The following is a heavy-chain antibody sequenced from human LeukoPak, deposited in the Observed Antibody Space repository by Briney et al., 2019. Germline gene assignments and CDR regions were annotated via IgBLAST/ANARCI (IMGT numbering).Heavy chain of an antibody. Sequence: GGSLRLSCAASGFTVSTYGMHWVRQAPGKGLEWVTFIRYDGSNKYYADSVKGRFTISRDNPGNVVYLQMDSLRAEDTAVYYCTRVAQSGPTGWFDPWGQGTLVTVSS. V-gene: IGHV3-30*02. J-gene: IGHJ5*02. CDR3: TRVAQSGPTGWFDP. CDR1: GFTVSTYG. D-gene: IGHD1-1*01. CDR2: IRYDGSNK.